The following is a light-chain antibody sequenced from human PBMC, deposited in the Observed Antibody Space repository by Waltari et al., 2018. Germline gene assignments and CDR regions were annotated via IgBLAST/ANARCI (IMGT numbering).Light chain of an antibody. V-gene: IGLV2-14*01. CDR3: SSYTISSTVV. J-gene: IGLJ3*02. Sequence: QSALTQPASVSGAPGPSITVSCTGTSSDVGAYNYVSWYQQHPGKAPKLMIYEVSSRPSGVSNRFSGSKSGSTASLTISGLQAEDEADYYCSSYTISSTVVFGGGTKLTVL. CDR2: EVS. CDR1: SSDVGAYNY.